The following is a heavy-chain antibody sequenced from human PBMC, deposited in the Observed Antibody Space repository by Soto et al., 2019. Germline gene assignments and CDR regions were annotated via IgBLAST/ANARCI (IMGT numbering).Heavy chain of an antibody. Sequence: GESLKISCKGSGYSFTSYWISWVRQMPGKGLEWMGRIDPSDSYTNYSPSFQGHVTISADKSISTAYLQWSSLKASDTAMYYCARLWDLTTVTSLGMDVWGQGXTVTVSS. CDR2: IDPSDSYT. D-gene: IGHD4-17*01. CDR3: ARLWDLTTVTSLGMDV. CDR1: GYSFTSYW. V-gene: IGHV5-10-1*01. J-gene: IGHJ6*02.